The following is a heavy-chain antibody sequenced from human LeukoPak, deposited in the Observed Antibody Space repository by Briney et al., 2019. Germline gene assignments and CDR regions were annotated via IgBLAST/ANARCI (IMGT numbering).Heavy chain of an antibody. D-gene: IGHD3-10*01. Sequence: PGGPLRLSCAASGFTFSSYGMHWARKAPGKGLEGVAFIRYDGSNKYYADSVKGRFTISRDNSKNTLYLQMNSLRAEDTAVYYCAKELWFGELLGLDYWGQGTLVTVSS. CDR1: GFTFSSYG. V-gene: IGHV3-30*02. J-gene: IGHJ4*02. CDR2: IRYDGSNK. CDR3: AKELWFGELLGLDY.